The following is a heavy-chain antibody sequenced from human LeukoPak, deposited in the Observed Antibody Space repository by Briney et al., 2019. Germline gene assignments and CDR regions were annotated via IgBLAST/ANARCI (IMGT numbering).Heavy chain of an antibody. J-gene: IGHJ6*03. CDR3: ARVKPLERLYYYYYMDV. D-gene: IGHD1-1*01. Sequence: GGSLRLSCAASGFTFSDYYMSWIRQAPGKGLEWVSYISSSGSTIYYADSVKGLFTISRYNAKNSLYLQMNSMRAADKAVYYCARVKPLERLYYYYYMDVWGKGTTVTVSS. V-gene: IGHV3-11*01. CDR1: GFTFSDYY. CDR2: ISSSGSTI.